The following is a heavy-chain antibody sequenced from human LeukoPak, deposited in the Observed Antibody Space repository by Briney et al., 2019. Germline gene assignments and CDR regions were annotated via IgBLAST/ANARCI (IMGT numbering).Heavy chain of an antibody. D-gene: IGHD5-24*01. V-gene: IGHV1-2*02. CDR1: GYTFTGYY. CDR3: ARSRDGYKWESFDY. J-gene: IGHJ4*02. CDR2: INPNSGGT. Sequence: GASVKVSCKASGYTFTGYYMHWVRQAPGQGLEWMGWINPNSGGTNYAQKFQGRVTMTRDTSISTAYLELSRLRSDDTAVYYCARSRDGYKWESFDYWGQGTLVTVSS.